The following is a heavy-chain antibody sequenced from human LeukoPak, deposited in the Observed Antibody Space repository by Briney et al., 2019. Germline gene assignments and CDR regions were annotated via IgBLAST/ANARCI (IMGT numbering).Heavy chain of an antibody. D-gene: IGHD1-1*01. V-gene: IGHV4-38-2*01. CDR1: SYSISSGYS. CDR2: IHYTGSA. J-gene: IGHJ5*02. CDR3: ARVLGGTTSWFDP. Sequence: PSETLSLTCAVSSYSISSGYSWGWIRQPPGKGLEWIGNIHYTGSAYYNPSLKSRVTISLDTSKNHFSLELTSGTATDTAVYYCARVLGGTTSWFDPWGQGTLVTVSS.